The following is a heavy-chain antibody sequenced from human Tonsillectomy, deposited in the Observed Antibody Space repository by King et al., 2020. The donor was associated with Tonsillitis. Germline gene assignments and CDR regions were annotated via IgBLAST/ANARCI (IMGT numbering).Heavy chain of an antibody. J-gene: IGHJ4*02. CDR3: ARDAPWAVAGISPFDY. D-gene: IGHD6-19*01. V-gene: IGHV1-69*01. CDR2: IIPIFGTI. Sequence: QVQLVESGAEVKKPGTSVKVSCKASGGTFSSFAISWVRQAPGQGLEYMGGIIPIFGTIKYAQKFQGRVTITADESTSTAYMELSSLRSEDTAMYYCARDAPWAVAGISPFDYWGQGTLVTVSS. CDR1: GGTFSSFA.